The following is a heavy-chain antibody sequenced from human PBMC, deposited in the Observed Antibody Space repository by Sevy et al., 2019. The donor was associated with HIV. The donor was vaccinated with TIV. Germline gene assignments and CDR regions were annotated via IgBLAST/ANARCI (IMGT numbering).Heavy chain of an antibody. D-gene: IGHD3-22*01. V-gene: IGHV3-23*01. CDR1: GFTFSDFA. CDR2: FSGSGEST. CDR3: ARDYYDSSGYYYYFDY. Sequence: GGSLRLSCAASGFTFSDFAMNWVRQPPGKGLEWVSGFSGSGESTYYADSVKGRFTISRDNSKNTLYLQMNSLRAEDTAVYYCARDYYDSSGYYYYFDYWGQGTLVTVSS. J-gene: IGHJ4*02.